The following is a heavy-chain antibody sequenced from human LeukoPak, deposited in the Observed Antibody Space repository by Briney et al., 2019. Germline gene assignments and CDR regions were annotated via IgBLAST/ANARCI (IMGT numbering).Heavy chain of an antibody. D-gene: IGHD2-2*01. V-gene: IGHV1-2*02. J-gene: IGHJ5*02. Sequence: ASVKVSCKASGYTFTGYYMHWVRQAPGQGLEWMGWINPNSGGTNYAQKFQGRVTMTRDTSISTAYTELSRLRSDDTAVYYCARDLERFTSLVGWFDPWGQGTLVTVSS. CDR2: INPNSGGT. CDR3: ARDLERFTSLVGWFDP. CDR1: GYTFTGYY.